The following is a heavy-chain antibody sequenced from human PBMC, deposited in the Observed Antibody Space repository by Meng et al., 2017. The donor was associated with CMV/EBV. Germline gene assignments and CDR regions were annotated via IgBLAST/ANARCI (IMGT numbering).Heavy chain of an antibody. CDR2: IYYSGST. J-gene: IGHJ4*02. Sequence: SGTLSLTCIVSGGSISSSSYYWGWIRQPPGKGLEWIGSIYYSGSTYYNPSLKSRVTISVDTSKNQFSLKLSSVTAADTAVYYCASEAAAGRALGDYWGQGTLVTVSS. CDR1: GGSISSSSYY. CDR3: ASEAAAGRALGDY. V-gene: IGHV4-39*01. D-gene: IGHD6-25*01.